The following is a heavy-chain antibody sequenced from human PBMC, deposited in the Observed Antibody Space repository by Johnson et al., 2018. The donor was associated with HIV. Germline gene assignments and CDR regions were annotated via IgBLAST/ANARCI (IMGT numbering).Heavy chain of an antibody. CDR1: GFTFSNAW. CDR2: IKSKTDGGTT. CDR3: TPSTWYGSFDI. J-gene: IGHJ3*02. Sequence: VQLVESGGGLVKPGGSLRLSCAASGFTFSNAWMSWVRQAPGKGLEWVGRIKSKTDGGTTDYAAPVKGRFTISRADSKNTLYLQMNSLKTEDTAVYSCTPSTWYGSFDIWGQGTMVTVSS. V-gene: IGHV3-15*01. D-gene: IGHD6-13*01.